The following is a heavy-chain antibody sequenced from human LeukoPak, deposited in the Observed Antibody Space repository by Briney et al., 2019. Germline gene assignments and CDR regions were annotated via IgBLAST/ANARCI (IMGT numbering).Heavy chain of an antibody. CDR1: GGSFSGYY. CDR2: INHSGST. V-gene: IGHV4-34*01. CDR3: AREGSGSYYSYFDY. J-gene: IGHJ4*02. D-gene: IGHD1-26*01. Sequence: PSETLSLTCAVYGGSFSGYYWSWIRQPPGKGLEWIGEINHSGSTNYNPSLKSRVTISVDTSKNQFSLKLSSVTAADTAVYYCAREGSGSYYSYFDYWGQGTLVTVSS.